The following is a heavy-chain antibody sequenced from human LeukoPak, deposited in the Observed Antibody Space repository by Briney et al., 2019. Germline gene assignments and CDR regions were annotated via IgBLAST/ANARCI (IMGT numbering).Heavy chain of an antibody. D-gene: IGHD2-15*01. CDR1: GGSINNYY. Sequence: PSETLSLTCTVSGGSINNYYWSWIRQPAGKGLEWIGRIYTRGSTNYNPSLKSRVTMTVDTSKNQFSLRLSSVTAADTAVYYCARGRYCSADICSGGDAFDIWGQGTMVSVSS. CDR3: ARGRYCSADICSGGDAFDI. J-gene: IGHJ3*02. CDR2: IYTRGST. V-gene: IGHV4-4*07.